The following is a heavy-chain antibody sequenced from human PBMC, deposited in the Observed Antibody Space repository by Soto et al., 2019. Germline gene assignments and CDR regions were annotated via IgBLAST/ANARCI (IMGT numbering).Heavy chain of an antibody. CDR2: ISGSGSTT. CDR3: ARSSLTYFEC. Sequence: GGSLRLSCTASGFTFSDYYMSWIRQAPGKGLEWLAYISGSGSTTYYTDSVKGRFAISRDNARTSLYLQINSLRVEDSAVYYCARSSLTYFECWGQGTLVTV. J-gene: IGHJ4*02. V-gene: IGHV3-11*01. CDR1: GFTFSDYY.